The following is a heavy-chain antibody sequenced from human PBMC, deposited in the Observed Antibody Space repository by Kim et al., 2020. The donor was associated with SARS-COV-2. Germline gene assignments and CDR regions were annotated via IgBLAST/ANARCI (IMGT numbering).Heavy chain of an antibody. CDR1: GGSISSSNW. V-gene: IGHV4-4*02. J-gene: IGHJ5*02. CDR2: IYHSGST. Sequence: SETLSLTCAVSGGSISSSNWWSWVRQPPGKGLEWIGEIYHSGSTNYNPSLKSRVTISVDKSKNQFSLKLSSVTAADTAVYYCARDHITSDYYYGFNWFDPWGQGTLVTVSS. D-gene: IGHD3-10*01. CDR3: ARDHITSDYYYGFNWFDP.